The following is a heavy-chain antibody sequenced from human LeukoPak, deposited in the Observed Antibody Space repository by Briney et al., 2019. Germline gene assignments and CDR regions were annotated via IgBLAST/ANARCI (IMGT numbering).Heavy chain of an antibody. D-gene: IGHD3-22*01. CDR3: ATGASRYED. V-gene: IGHV3-48*03. CDR1: GFTFSSFE. CDR2: ISSSAHTI. J-gene: IGHJ4*02. Sequence: GGSLRLSCAASGFTFSSFEMNWVRQAPGKGLEWVSYISSSAHTIKYADSVKGRFTISRDNAKNSLYLQMNSLRVEDTAVYYRATGASRYEDWGQGTLVTVSS.